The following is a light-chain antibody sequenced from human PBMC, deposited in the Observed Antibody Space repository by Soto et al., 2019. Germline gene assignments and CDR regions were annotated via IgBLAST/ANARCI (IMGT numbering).Light chain of an antibody. Sequence: EIVMTQSPATLSVSPGERATLSCRASQSVTNNLAWYQQRPGQAPRLLIRGASTRASGVPARFSGSGSGTDFTLTISSLQSEDFAVYYCQQYCDSPITFGPGTKVDLK. CDR3: QQYCDSPIT. CDR2: GAS. CDR1: QSVTNN. J-gene: IGKJ3*01. V-gene: IGKV3-15*01.